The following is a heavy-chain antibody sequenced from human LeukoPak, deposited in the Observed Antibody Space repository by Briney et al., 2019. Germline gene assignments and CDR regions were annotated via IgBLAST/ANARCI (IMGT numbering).Heavy chain of an antibody. CDR1: GYTLTELS. CDR2: FDPEDGET. D-gene: IGHD3-16*01. Sequence: ASVKVSCKVSGYTLTELSMHWVRPAPGKGLEWMGGFDPEDGETIYAQKFQGRVTMTEDTSTDTAYMELSSLRSEDTAVYYCAKLAPPFWGRTYYFDYWGQGTLVTVSS. J-gene: IGHJ4*02. CDR3: AKLAPPFWGRTYYFDY. V-gene: IGHV1-24*01.